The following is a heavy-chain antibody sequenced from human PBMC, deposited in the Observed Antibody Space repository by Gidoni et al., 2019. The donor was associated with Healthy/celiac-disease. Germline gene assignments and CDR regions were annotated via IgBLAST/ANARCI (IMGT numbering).Heavy chain of an antibody. J-gene: IGHJ4*02. Sequence: QVQLVGSGGGVVQPGRSLRLSCAASGFTVSSTDMHWVRQAPGKGLEWVAVISYDGSNKYYADSVKVRFTISRDNSKNTLYLQMNSLRAEDTAVYYCARDGNDSSGYYYAYFDYWGQGTLVTVSS. CDR1: GFTVSSTD. CDR2: ISYDGSNK. V-gene: IGHV3-30-3*01. CDR3: ARDGNDSSGYYYAYFDY. D-gene: IGHD3-22*01.